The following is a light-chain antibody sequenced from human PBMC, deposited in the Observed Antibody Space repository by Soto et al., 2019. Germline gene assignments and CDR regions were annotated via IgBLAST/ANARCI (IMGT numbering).Light chain of an antibody. Sequence: DIQMTQSPSSLSASVGDRVTITCRASQSISSYLNWYQQKPGKAPKLLIYAASSLQSGVPSRFSGSGSGTDFTLIISNLQPEDSAIYYCQERKTFGQGTKVEIK. CDR1: QSISSY. J-gene: IGKJ1*01. CDR3: QERKT. V-gene: IGKV1-39*01. CDR2: AAS.